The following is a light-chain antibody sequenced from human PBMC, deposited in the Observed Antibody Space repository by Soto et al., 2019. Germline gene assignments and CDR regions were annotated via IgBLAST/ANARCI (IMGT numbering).Light chain of an antibody. J-gene: IGLJ2*01. V-gene: IGLV3-21*02. CDR1: NIGSKS. CDR3: QVWDSSSDHSGVI. Sequence: SYELTQPPSVSVAPGQTARITCGGNNIGSKSVHWYQQKPGQAPVLVVYDDSARPSGIPERFSGSNSGNTATLTISRVEAGDEADYYCQVWDSSSDHSGVIFGGGTKLTVL. CDR2: DDS.